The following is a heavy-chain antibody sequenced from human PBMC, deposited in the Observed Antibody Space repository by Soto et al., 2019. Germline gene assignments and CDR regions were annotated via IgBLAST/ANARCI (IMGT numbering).Heavy chain of an antibody. D-gene: IGHD2-21*01. V-gene: IGHV4-34*01. CDR3: ARGHIVVIRTRTEYNWFDP. CDR1: GGTLSVYC. J-gene: IGHJ5*02. Sequence: SAPQSLTCTVAGGTLSVYCWSWIRQHQGKGLEWIGEINHSGSTNYNPSLKSRVTISVDTSKNQFSLKLSSVTAADTAVYYCARGHIVVIRTRTEYNWFDPWGQGTLVT. CDR2: INHSGST.